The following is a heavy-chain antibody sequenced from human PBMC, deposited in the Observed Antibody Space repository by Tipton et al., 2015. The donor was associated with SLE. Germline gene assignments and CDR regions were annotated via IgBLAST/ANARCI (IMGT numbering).Heavy chain of an antibody. CDR2: ISRDGSTT. Sequence: SGFTFSSYWMHWVRQAPGKGLVWISRISRDGSTTYYTDSVKGRFTISRDNAKNTVYLQMNSLSGDDTAVYYCGRGVYSESSVGMDVWGQGTTVTVSS. CDR1: GFTFSSYW. CDR3: GRGVYSESSVGMDV. V-gene: IGHV3-74*01. J-gene: IGHJ6*02. D-gene: IGHD6-19*01.